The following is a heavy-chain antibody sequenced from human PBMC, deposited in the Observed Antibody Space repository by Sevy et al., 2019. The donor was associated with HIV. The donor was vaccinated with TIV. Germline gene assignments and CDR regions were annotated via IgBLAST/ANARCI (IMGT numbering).Heavy chain of an antibody. CDR3: AREGLLWFGELLPFDY. CDR2: IKHDGSEK. D-gene: IGHD3-10*01. V-gene: IGHV3-7*01. J-gene: IGHJ4*02. Sequence: GGSLRLSCAASGFTFSSYWMSWVRQAPGKGLEWVANIKHDGSEKYYVDSVKGRFTISRDNAKNSLYLQMNSLRAEDTAVYYCAREGLLWFGELLPFDYWGQGTLVTVSS. CDR1: GFTFSSYW.